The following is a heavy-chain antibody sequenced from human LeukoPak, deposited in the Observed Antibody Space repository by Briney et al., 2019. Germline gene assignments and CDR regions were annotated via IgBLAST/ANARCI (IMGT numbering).Heavy chain of an antibody. CDR1: GFTFSSYA. Sequence: GGSLRLSCAASGFTFSSYAMHWVRQAPGKGLEWVAVISYDGINKYYADSVKGRFTRFTISRDNSKNTLYLQMDSLRAEDTALYYCARDRGMVRGPTLDYWGQETLVTVSS. CDR3: ARDRGMVRGPTLDY. D-gene: IGHD3-10*01. J-gene: IGHJ4*02. V-gene: IGHV3-30-3*01. CDR2: ISYDGINK.